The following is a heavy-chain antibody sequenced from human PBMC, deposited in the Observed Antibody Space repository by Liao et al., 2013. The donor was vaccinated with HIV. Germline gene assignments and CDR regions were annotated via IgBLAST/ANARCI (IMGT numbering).Heavy chain of an antibody. Sequence: QVQLQQWGAGLLKPSETLSLTCAVYGGSFSGYYWSWIRQPPGKGLEWIGEINHSGSTYYNPSLKSRVTISVDTSKNQFSLKLSSVTAADTAVYYCARGLKPDYWGQGTLVTVSS. J-gene: IGHJ4*02. V-gene: IGHV4-34*01. CDR2: INHSGST. D-gene: IGHD3-16*01. CDR3: ARGLKPDY. CDR1: GGSFSGYY.